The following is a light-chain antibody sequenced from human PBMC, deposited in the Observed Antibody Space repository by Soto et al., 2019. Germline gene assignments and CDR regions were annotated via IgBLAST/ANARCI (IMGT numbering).Light chain of an antibody. J-gene: IGKJ4*01. V-gene: IGKV1-5*03. CDR1: QRISSW. CDR3: QQFSHYPLT. CDR2: KAS. Sequence: DIQMTQSPSTLSASVGDRVTIACRASQRISSWLAWYQQKPGKAPKLLINKASSLESGVPSRFSGSGSGTEFTLTISSLQPDDFATYYCQQFSHYPLTFGGGTRVEIK.